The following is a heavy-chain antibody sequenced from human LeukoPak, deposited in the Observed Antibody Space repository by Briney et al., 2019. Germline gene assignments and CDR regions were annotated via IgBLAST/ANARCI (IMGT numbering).Heavy chain of an antibody. V-gene: IGHV3-21*06. CDR3: ARDLGRRIWRIGY. D-gene: IGHD3-3*01. Sequence: DSVKGRFFISRDNAKDSLYLQMNSLRAEDTAVYYCARDLGRRIWRIGYWGQGTLVTVSS. J-gene: IGHJ4*02.